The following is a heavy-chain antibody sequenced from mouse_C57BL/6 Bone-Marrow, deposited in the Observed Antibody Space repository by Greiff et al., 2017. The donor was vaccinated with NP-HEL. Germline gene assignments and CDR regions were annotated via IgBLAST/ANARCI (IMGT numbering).Heavy chain of an antibody. CDR3: ARAYYYGSSNYAMDY. D-gene: IGHD1-1*01. CDR1: GFSLTSYG. Sequence: VKLMESGPGLVAPSQSLSITCTVSGFSLTSYGVHWVRQPPGKGLEWLVVIWSDGSTTYNSALKSRLSISKDNSKSQVFLKMNSLQTDDTAMYYCARAYYYGSSNYAMDYWGQGTSVTVSS. V-gene: IGHV2-6*03. J-gene: IGHJ4*01. CDR2: IWSDGST.